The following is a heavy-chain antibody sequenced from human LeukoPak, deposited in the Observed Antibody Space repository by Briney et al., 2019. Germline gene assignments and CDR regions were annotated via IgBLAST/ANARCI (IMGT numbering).Heavy chain of an antibody. CDR3: AREFSGQDCSGGSCQDY. CDR2: IYSSGST. J-gene: IGHJ4*02. V-gene: IGHV4-4*07. D-gene: IGHD2-15*01. CDR1: GGSIRSYY. Sequence: SSETLSLTCTVSGGSIRSYYWSWIRQPAGKGLEWIGRIYSSGSTNYNPSLKTRVTMSVDTSKNQFSLKLSSVTAADTAVYYCAREFSGQDCSGGSCQDYWGQGTLVTVSS.